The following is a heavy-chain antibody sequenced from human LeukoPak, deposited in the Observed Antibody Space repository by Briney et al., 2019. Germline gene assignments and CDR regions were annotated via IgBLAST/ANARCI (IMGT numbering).Heavy chain of an antibody. V-gene: IGHV3-23*01. J-gene: IGHJ4*02. CDR1: GFTFSDYA. Sequence: GGSLRLSCVVSGFTFSDYAMTWVRQAPGKGLEWVSTISGSAGSTYYTDSVKGRFTISRDNSENTLYLELDSLRAEDTAIYYCAWKDATMLYFDFWGRGTPVTVSS. CDR2: ISGSAGST. CDR3: AWKDATMLYFDF. D-gene: IGHD5-18*01.